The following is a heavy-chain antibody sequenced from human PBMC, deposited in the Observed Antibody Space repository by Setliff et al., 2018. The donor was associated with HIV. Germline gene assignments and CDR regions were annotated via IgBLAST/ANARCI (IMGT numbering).Heavy chain of an antibody. D-gene: IGHD3-10*01. CDR1: ASSISSDYC. CDR3: ERTLDAATMVSLYYHYYCYMDV. CDR2: IYSRGST. V-gene: IGHV4-61*01. J-gene: IGHJ6*03. Sequence: PSATLSLTCAVSASSISSDYCWGWIRQPPGKGLEWIGYIYSRGSTNYNPSLKSRVTISVDTSKNLFALNLTSVIAADTDVYFCERTLDAATMVSLYYHYYCYMDVWGKGTTVTVSS.